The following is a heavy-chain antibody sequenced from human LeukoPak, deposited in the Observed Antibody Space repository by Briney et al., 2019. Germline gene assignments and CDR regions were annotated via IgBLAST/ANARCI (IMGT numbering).Heavy chain of an antibody. Sequence: ASVKVSCKASGYIFTGYYMHWVRQAPGQGLEWMGWMNSNSGGTTHAQKFQGRVTMTRDTSISTAYMELSGVRSDDTAVYYCARDGRGGNNVDYFDYWGQGTLVTVSS. CDR2: MNSNSGGT. D-gene: IGHD1-26*01. J-gene: IGHJ4*02. CDR3: ARDGRGGNNVDYFDY. V-gene: IGHV1-2*02. CDR1: GYIFTGYY.